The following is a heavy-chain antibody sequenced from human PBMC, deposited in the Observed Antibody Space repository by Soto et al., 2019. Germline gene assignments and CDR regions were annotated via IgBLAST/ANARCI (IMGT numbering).Heavy chain of an antibody. CDR1: GGSVRRSSYY. V-gene: IGHV4-39*01. D-gene: IGHD6-25*01. Sequence: QLQLQEPGPGVVKPSETLSLLCSVPGGSVRRSSYYWGWIRQSPGKGLEWIGRIHYIGTIDYNPSLMSRVTISIDPSENQFSLELSSVSAADTAVYYCARPRGTSGWDGSWFDPWGPGTLVTVSS. CDR2: IHYIGTI. J-gene: IGHJ5*02. CDR3: ARPRGTSGWDGSWFDP.